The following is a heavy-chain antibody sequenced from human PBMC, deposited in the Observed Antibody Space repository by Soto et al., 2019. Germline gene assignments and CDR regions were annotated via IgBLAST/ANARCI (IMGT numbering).Heavy chain of an antibody. J-gene: IGHJ6*02. D-gene: IGHD7-27*01. V-gene: IGHV5-10-1*01. Sequence: ESLKISGKGSGYSFTSYWISWVRQMPGKGLEWMGRIDPSDSYTNYSPSFQGHVTISADKSISTAYLQWSSLKASDTAMYYCARRSLGRRIYYGMDVWGQGTTVTVSS. CDR2: IDPSDSYT. CDR1: GYSFTSYW. CDR3: ARRSLGRRIYYGMDV.